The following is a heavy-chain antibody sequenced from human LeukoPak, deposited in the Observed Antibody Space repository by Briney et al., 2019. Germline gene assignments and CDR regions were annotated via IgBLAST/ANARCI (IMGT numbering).Heavy chain of an antibody. J-gene: IGHJ4*02. V-gene: IGHV4-59*01. D-gene: IGHD5-18*01. CDR2: ISYGTT. CDR3: ARDKAHTYGYYFDP. Sequence: PSETLFLTCSVPGGAISTYYWNSIRQSPGQGLEWIGHISYGTTDYNPSLKSRVTISADTSKNQISLTLTSVTADDTAVYYCARDKAHTYGYYFDPWGQGTQVLVSS. CDR1: GGAISTYY.